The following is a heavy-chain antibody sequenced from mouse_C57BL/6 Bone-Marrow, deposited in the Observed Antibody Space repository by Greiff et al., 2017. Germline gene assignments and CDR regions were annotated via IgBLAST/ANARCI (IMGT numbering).Heavy chain of an antibody. CDR3: ARRQDFGKGD. J-gene: IGHJ2*01. CDR2: IYPRSGNT. V-gene: IGHV1-81*01. D-gene: IGHD1-1*01. Sequence: QVQLQQSGAELARPGASVKLSCKASGYTFTSYGISWVKQRTGKGLEWIGEIYPRSGNTYYNEKVKGKATLTADNSSSTAYMELRSLTSEDSAVYYCARRQDFGKGDWGQGATLTVSS. CDR1: GYTFTSYG.